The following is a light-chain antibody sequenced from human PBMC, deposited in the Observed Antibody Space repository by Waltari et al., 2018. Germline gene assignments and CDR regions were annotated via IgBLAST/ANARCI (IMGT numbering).Light chain of an antibody. Sequence: EIVLTQSPGTLSLSPGERATLSCRASQGVGKYLAWYQQRPGQAPRLLLYHTSIRATGIPDRFSGSGYGTDFSLTISRLEPEDFAVYYCQQYYSRRTFGQGTKVEIK. V-gene: IGKV3-20*01. CDR3: QQYYSRRT. CDR1: QGVGKY. J-gene: IGKJ1*01. CDR2: HTS.